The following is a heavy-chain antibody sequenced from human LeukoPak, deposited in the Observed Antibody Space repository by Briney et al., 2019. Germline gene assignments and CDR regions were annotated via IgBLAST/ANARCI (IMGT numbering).Heavy chain of an antibody. CDR3: MWMLTDFDY. CDR1: GGSISSSSYY. CDR2: IYYSGST. V-gene: IGHV4-39*01. J-gene: IGHJ4*02. Sequence: PSETLSLTCTVSGGSISSSSYYWGWIRQPQGKGLEWIGSIYYSGSTYYNPSLKSRVTISVDTSKNQFSLKLGSVTAADTAVYYCMWMLTDFDYWGQGTLVTVSS. D-gene: IGHD3-16*01.